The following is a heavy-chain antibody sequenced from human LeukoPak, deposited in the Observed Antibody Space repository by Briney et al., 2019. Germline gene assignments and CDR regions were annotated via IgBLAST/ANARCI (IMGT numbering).Heavy chain of an antibody. Sequence: PGGSLRLSCAASGFTFSSYWMSWVRQAPGKGLEWVANIKQDGSEKYYVDSVKGRFTISRDNAKNSLYLQMNSLRAEDTAVYYCARGYSGYDLPNDFDYWGQGTLVTVSS. J-gene: IGHJ4*02. CDR2: IKQDGSEK. CDR1: GFTFSSYW. D-gene: IGHD5-12*01. CDR3: ARGYSGYDLPNDFDY. V-gene: IGHV3-7*01.